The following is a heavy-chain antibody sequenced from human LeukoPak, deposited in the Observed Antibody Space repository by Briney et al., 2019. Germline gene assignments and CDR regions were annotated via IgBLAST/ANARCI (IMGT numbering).Heavy chain of an antibody. Sequence: GESLKISCKGSGYRFSNYWIAWVRQMPGKGLEWMGIIFPDDSDTRYSPSFQGQVTISADKSVNTAYLQWSSLKASDTAMYYCARHTSGGYDYWGQGTLVTVSS. J-gene: IGHJ4*02. CDR3: ARHTSGGYDY. CDR1: GYRFSNYW. V-gene: IGHV5-51*01. D-gene: IGHD2/OR15-2a*01. CDR2: IFPDDSDT.